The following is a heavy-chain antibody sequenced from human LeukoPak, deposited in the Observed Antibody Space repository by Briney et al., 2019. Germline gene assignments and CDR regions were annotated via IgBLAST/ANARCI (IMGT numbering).Heavy chain of an antibody. CDR2: TRSKAYGGTT. Sequence: GGSLRLSCTASGFTFGDYAMSWFRQAPGKGLEWVGFTRSKAYGGTTEYAASVKGRFTISRDDSKSIAYLQMNSLKTEDTAVYYCTRVSFRGPSHFISRTDAFDIWGQGTMVTVSS. CDR1: GFTFGDYA. D-gene: IGHD2-2*01. J-gene: IGHJ3*02. V-gene: IGHV3-49*03. CDR3: TRVSFRGPSHFISRTDAFDI.